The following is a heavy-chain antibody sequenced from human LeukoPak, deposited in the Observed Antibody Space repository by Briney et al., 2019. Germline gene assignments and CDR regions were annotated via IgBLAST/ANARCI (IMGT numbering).Heavy chain of an antibody. D-gene: IGHD2-2*01. J-gene: IGHJ6*03. CDR1: GYTFTSYG. CDR3: ARGRRVVPVYYYYYMDV. V-gene: IGHV1-8*02. Sequence: ASVKVSCKASGYTFTSYGISWVRQAPGQGLEWMGWMNPNSGNTGYAQKFQGRVTMTRNTSISTAYMELSSLRSEDTAVYYCARGRRVVPVYYYYYMDVWGKGTTVTVSS. CDR2: MNPNSGNT.